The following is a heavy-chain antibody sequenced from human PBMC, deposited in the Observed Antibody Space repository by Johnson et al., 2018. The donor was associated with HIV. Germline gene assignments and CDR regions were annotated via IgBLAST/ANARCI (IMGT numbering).Heavy chain of an antibody. Sequence: VQLVESGGGLVQPGGSLRLSCTASGFTLSSYAMHWVRQAPGKGLEYVSAISSSGGRTYYADSVKGRFTISRDNSKNTLYLQMGSLRDEDTALYYCARDSFIAVTLSDAFDIWGQGTVVTVSS. V-gene: IGHV3-64*07. CDR2: ISSSGGRT. J-gene: IGHJ3*02. D-gene: IGHD6-19*01. CDR3: ARDSFIAVTLSDAFDI. CDR1: GFTLSSYA.